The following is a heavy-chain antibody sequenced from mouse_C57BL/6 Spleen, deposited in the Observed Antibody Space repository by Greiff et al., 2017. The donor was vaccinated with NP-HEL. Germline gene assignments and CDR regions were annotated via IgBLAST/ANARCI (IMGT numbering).Heavy chain of an antibody. D-gene: IGHD2-4*01. J-gene: IGHJ4*01. CDR2: ISSGGDYI. V-gene: IGHV5-9-1*02. Sequence: EVMLVESGEGLVKPGGSLKLSCAASGFTFSSYAMSWVRQTPEKRLEWVAYISSGGDYIYYADTVKGRFTISRDNARNTLYLQMSSLKSEDTAMYYCTREDYDYEGYAMDYWGQGTSVTVSS. CDR1: GFTFSSYA. CDR3: TREDYDYEGYAMDY.